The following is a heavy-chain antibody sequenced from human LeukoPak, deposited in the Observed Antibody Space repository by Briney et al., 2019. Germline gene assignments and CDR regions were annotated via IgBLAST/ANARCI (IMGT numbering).Heavy chain of an antibody. J-gene: IGHJ3*01. Sequence: PGGSLRLTCAASGFTFSSYGMHWVRQAPGKGLEWVAFIRYDGSNKYYADSVKGRFTISRDNSKNTLYLQMNCLRAEDTAVYYCAKTDYDFAGVWGQGTMVTVSS. CDR3: AKTDYDFAGV. V-gene: IGHV3-30*02. CDR2: IRYDGSNK. D-gene: IGHD3/OR15-3a*01. CDR1: GFTFSSYG.